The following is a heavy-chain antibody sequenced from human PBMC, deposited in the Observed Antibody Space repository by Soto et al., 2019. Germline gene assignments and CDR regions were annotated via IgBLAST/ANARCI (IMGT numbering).Heavy chain of an antibody. CDR1: GFTFSSYA. V-gene: IGHV3-30-3*01. Sequence: GGSLRLSCAASGFTFSSYAMHWVRQAPGKGLEWVAVISYDGSNKYYADSVKGRSTISRDNSKNTLYLQMNSLRAEDTAVYYCARAEYCSSTSCYDYGMDVWGQGTTVTVSS. J-gene: IGHJ6*02. D-gene: IGHD2-2*01. CDR2: ISYDGSNK. CDR3: ARAEYCSSTSCYDYGMDV.